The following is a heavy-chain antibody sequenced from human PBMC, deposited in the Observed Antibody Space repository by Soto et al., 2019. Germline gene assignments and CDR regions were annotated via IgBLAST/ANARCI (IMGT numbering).Heavy chain of an antibody. V-gene: IGHV1-24*01. J-gene: IGHJ6*02. Sequence: ASVKVSCKVSGYTLTELSMHWVRQAPGKGLEWMGGFDPEDGETIYAQKFQGRVTMTEDTSTDTAYMELSSLRSEDTAVYYCATELRYECWSGYSMDVWGQGTTVTVSS. CDR2: FDPEDGET. CDR3: ATELRYECWSGYSMDV. D-gene: IGHD3-3*01. CDR1: GYTLTELS.